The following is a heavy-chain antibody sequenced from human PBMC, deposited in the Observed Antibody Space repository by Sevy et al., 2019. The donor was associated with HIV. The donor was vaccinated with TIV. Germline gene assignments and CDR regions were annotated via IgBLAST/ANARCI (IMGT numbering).Heavy chain of an antibody. J-gene: IGHJ3*02. V-gene: IGHV3-11*01. CDR3: ARRRFGGIRDAFDI. Sequence: GGSLRLSCAVSGFIFSDYYMSWIRQAPGKGLEWVSYIVSSGMTIYYADPVKGRFTISRDNAKNSLYLQMNSLRAEDTAVYYCARRRFGGIRDAFDIWGQGTMVTVSS. D-gene: IGHD3-10*01. CDR1: GFIFSDYY. CDR2: IVSSGMTI.